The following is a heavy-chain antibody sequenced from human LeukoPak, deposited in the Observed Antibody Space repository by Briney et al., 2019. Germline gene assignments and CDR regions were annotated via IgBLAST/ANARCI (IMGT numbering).Heavy chain of an antibody. V-gene: IGHV3-21*01. J-gene: IGHJ4*02. CDR1: GFAFSSYS. Sequence: SGGSLRLSCAASGFAFSSYSMNWVRQAPGKGLEWVSSISSSSSYIYYADSVKGRFTISRDNAKNSLYLQMNSLRAEDTAAYYCARDQGDGYNYFDYWGQGTLVTVSS. D-gene: IGHD5-24*01. CDR2: ISSSSSYI. CDR3: ARDQGDGYNYFDY.